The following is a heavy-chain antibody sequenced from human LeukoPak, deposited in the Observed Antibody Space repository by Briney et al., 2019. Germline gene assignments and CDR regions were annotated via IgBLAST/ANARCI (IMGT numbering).Heavy chain of an antibody. V-gene: IGHV1-8*02. CDR2: MNPKSGNT. CDR3: ARVAGAIDY. CDR1: GYTFTDHY. Sequence: GASVKVSCKASGYTFTDHYIHWVRQAPGQGLEWMGWMNPKSGNTGYIQKFQGRVTMTRNTATSTAYMELSSLRSEDTAVYYCARVAGAIDYWGQGTLVTVSS. D-gene: IGHD2-8*02. J-gene: IGHJ4*02.